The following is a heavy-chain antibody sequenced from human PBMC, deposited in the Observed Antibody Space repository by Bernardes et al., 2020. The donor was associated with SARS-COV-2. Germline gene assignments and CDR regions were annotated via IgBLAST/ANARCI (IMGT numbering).Heavy chain of an antibody. CDR3: ARDMVGGQYDFSTGYGMDV. V-gene: IGHV3-21*01. D-gene: IGHD3-3*01. Sequence: GGSLRLSCAASGFTFSTYTMNWVRQAPGKGLEWVSSMSSSRRYIFYADSVKGRFTISRDNANNSLYLQMNSLTAEDTAVYYCARDMVGGQYDFSTGYGMDVWGQGTTVTVSS. CDR1: GFTFSTYT. J-gene: IGHJ6*02. CDR2: MSSSRRYI.